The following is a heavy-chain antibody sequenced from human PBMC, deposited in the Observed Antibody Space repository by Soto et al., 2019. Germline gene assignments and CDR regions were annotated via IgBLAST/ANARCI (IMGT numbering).Heavy chain of an antibody. CDR2: IYYSGNT. V-gene: IGHV4-39*01. CDR3: ARHQNIMVVTAARGFDI. D-gene: IGHD2-21*02. CDR1: GGSISSSSYF. Sequence: QLQLQESGPGLVKPSETLSLTCTVSGGSISSSSYFWVWIRQPPGKGLECIGNIYYSGNTYYSPSLKSRVTIYVDTSKNQFSLKLNSVTAADTAMYYCARHQNIMVVTAARGFDIWGQGTMVTVSS. J-gene: IGHJ3*02.